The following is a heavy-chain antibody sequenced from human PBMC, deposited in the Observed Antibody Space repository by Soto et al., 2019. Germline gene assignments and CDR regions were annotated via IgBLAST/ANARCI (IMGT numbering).Heavy chain of an antibody. J-gene: IGHJ3*01. CDR2: IYYNGNT. CDR1: GVSITSGAYY. CDR3: ARARLRAVYAFDF. D-gene: IGHD4-17*01. V-gene: IGHV4-31*03. Sequence: SETLSLTCTLSGVSITSGAYYWTWVRQHPGKGLEWIGYIYYNGNTYFSPSLKSRLTISVDTSKNQFSLKLSSVTAADTAMYYCARARLRAVYAFDFWGQGTMVTVSS.